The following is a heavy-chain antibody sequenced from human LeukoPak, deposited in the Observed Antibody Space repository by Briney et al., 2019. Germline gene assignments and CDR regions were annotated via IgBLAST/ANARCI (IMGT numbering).Heavy chain of an antibody. CDR3: ASPRRDTAMARAFDI. J-gene: IGHJ3*02. CDR2: IIPIFGTA. V-gene: IGHV1-69*06. Sequence: RASVKVSCKASGGTFSSYAISWVRQAPGQGLEWMGGIIPIFGTANYAQKFQGRVTITADKSTSTAYMELSSLRSEDTAVYYCASPRRDTAMARAFDIWGQGTMVTVSS. D-gene: IGHD5-18*01. CDR1: GGTFSSYA.